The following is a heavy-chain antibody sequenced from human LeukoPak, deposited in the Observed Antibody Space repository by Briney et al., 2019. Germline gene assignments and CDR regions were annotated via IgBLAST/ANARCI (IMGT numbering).Heavy chain of an antibody. Sequence: GGSLRLSCAASGFTVSSNYMNWVRQAPGKGLEWVSIIYSGGSTYYADSVKGRFTISRDNSKNTLYLQMNSLRAEDTAVYYCARRIDSSGWYGDDAFDIWGQGTMVTVSS. CDR2: IYSGGST. D-gene: IGHD6-19*01. J-gene: IGHJ3*02. CDR3: ARRIDSSGWYGDDAFDI. CDR1: GFTVSSNY. V-gene: IGHV3-53*01.